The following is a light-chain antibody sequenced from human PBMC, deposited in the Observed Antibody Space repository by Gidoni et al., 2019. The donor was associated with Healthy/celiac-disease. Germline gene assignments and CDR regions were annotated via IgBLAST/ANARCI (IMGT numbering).Light chain of an antibody. CDR3: QQRSNWPLT. V-gene: IGKV3-11*01. CDR2: DAS. Sequence: EIVLTQSPATLSLSPGERATLSCRDSQSVSSYLAWYQQKPGQAPRLLIYDASNRATGIPARFSGIGSGTDFTFTISSLEPEDFAVYYCQQRSNWPLTFGQGTKVEIK. J-gene: IGKJ1*01. CDR1: QSVSSY.